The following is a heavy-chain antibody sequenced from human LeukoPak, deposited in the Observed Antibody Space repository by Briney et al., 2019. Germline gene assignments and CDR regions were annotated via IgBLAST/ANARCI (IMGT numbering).Heavy chain of an antibody. CDR3: ARGPIIAVAGTIDY. CDR2: IIPIFGTA. J-gene: IGHJ4*02. CDR1: GGTFSSYA. V-gene: IGHV1-69*06. Sequence: EASVKVSCKASGGTFSSYAISWERQAPGQGLEWMGRIIPIFGTANYAQKFQGRVTITADKSTSTAYMELSSLRSEDTAVYYCARGPIIAVAGTIDYWGQGTLVTVSS. D-gene: IGHD6-19*01.